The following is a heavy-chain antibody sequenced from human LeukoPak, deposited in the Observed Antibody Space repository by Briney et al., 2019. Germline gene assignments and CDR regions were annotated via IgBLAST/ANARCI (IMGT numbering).Heavy chain of an antibody. J-gene: IGHJ4*02. CDR1: GGTFSSYA. CDR3: ARGGRLLRYYDSSGSLTDY. D-gene: IGHD3-22*01. CDR2: IIPIFGTA. V-gene: IGHV1-69*13. Sequence: GASVKVSCEASGGTFSSYAISWVRQAPGQGLEWMGGIIPIFGTANYAQKFQGRVTITADESTSTAYMELSSLRSEDTAVYYCARGGRLLRYYDSSGSLTDYWGQGTLVTVSS.